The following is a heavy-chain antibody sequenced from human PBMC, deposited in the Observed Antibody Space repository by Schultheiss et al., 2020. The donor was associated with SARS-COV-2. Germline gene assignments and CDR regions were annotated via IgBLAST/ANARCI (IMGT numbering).Heavy chain of an antibody. CDR1: GFTFATYN. V-gene: IGHV3-21*01. CDR2: IRSSGRDI. CDR3: AREEYGDYPLYYYKYYGMDV. D-gene: IGHD4-17*01. J-gene: IGHJ6*02. Sequence: GGSLRLSCAASGFTFATYNMHWVRQAPGKGLEFVASIRSSGRDIYYADSMQGRFTVSRDNANNSLYLQMHSLRVEDTAVYYCAREEYGDYPLYYYKYYGMDVWGQGTTVTVSS.